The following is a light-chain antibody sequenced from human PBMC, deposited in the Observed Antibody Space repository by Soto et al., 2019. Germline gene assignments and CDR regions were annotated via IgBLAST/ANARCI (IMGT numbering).Light chain of an antibody. V-gene: IGLV2-8*01. CDR3: TSYAGSNIPVV. CDR1: SSDVGGYNF. J-gene: IGLJ2*01. Sequence: QSALTQPPSASGSPGQSVTISCTGTSSDVGGYNFVSWYQQHPGKAPKLMSYDVTKRPSGVPERFSGSKSGNTASLTVYGLQAEDEADYYCTSYAGSNIPVVLGGGTKLTVL. CDR2: DVT.